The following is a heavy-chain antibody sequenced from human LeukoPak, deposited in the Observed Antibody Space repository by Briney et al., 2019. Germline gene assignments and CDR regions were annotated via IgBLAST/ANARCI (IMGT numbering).Heavy chain of an antibody. CDR2: ISWNSGSI. V-gene: IGHV3-9*03. J-gene: IGHJ4*02. Sequence: GGSLGLSCAASGFTFDDYAMHWVRQAPGKGLEGVSGISWNSGSIGYADSVKGRFTISRENAKNSLYLQMNSLRAEDMALYYCAKSSDRGGACLIDYWGQGTLVTVSS. D-gene: IGHD2-15*01. CDR3: AKSSDRGGACLIDY. CDR1: GFTFDDYA.